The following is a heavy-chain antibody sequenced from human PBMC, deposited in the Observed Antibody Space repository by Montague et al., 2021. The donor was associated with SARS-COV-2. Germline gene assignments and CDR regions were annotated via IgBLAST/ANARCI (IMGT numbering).Heavy chain of an antibody. V-gene: IGHV4-4*02. CDR3: AGKGSGRSDLAY. D-gene: IGHD1-26*01. CDR1: GDSISTDNC. CDR2: IYHTGST. J-gene: IGHJ4*02. Sequence: SETLSLTCAVSGDSISTDNCWTCFRLPPGKGLEWFGEIYHTGSTKYKPSFKSRVSMSVDKSSNQFSLRLASVTAADTAIYYCAGKGSGRSDLAYWGQGALVTVSS.